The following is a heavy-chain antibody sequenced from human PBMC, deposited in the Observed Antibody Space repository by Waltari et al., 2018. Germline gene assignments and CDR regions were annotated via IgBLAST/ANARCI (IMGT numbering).Heavy chain of an antibody. CDR3: ARDRGSSSSAGDY. J-gene: IGHJ4*02. V-gene: IGHV3-33*08. D-gene: IGHD6-6*01. CDR2: IWYDGSNK. Sequence: VQLLESGGGLVQPGGSLRLSCAASGFTFSSYAMSWVRQAPGKGLEWVAVIWYDGSNKYYADSVKGRFTISRDNSKNTLYLQMNSLRAEDTAVYYCARDRGSSSSAGDYWGQGTLVTVSS. CDR1: GFTFSSYA.